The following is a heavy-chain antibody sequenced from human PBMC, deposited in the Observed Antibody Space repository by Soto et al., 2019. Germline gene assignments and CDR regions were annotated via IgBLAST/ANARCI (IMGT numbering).Heavy chain of an antibody. Sequence: SETLSLTCTVSGGSIISSTSYWGLIRQPPGKGLEWIGSINYSGSTYYSPSLKSRVTISADTSKNQFSLKLSSVTAADTAVYYCARPVNYYYYYMDVWGKGTMVTVSS. CDR1: GGSIISSTSY. V-gene: IGHV4-39*01. J-gene: IGHJ6*03. CDR2: INYSGST. CDR3: ARPVNYYYYYMDV.